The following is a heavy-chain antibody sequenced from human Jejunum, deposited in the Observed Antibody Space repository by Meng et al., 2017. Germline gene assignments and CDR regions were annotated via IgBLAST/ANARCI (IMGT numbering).Heavy chain of an antibody. V-gene: IGHV4-61*02. CDR3: ARLLVRGTIES. J-gene: IGHJ1*01. D-gene: IGHD3-3*01. CDR1: GASITSGSYY. CDR2: VHTSGTS. Sequence: SETLSLTCSVSGASITSGSYYWSWIRQSAVLGVEWMGRVHTSGTSNYNPSLTGRVAISIDASKNQLSLRLRSVGAADSAVYFCARLLVRGTIESWGQGTRVNGAS.